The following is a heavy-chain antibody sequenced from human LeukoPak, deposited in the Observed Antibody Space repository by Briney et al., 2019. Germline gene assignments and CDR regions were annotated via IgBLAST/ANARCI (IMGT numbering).Heavy chain of an antibody. Sequence: PSETLSLTCTVSGGSISSYYWSWIRQPPGKGLECVGYIYYSGSTNYNPSLKSRVTISVDTSKNQFSLKLSSVTAADTAVYYCARDVMVSPFDYWGQGTLVTVSS. CDR1: GGSISSYY. CDR2: IYYSGST. J-gene: IGHJ4*02. CDR3: ARDVMVSPFDY. V-gene: IGHV4-59*01. D-gene: IGHD3-10*01.